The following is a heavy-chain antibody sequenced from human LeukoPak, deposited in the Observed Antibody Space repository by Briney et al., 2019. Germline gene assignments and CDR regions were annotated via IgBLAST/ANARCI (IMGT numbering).Heavy chain of an antibody. CDR2: ISSSSSYI. D-gene: IGHD3-10*01. CDR1: GFTFSSYS. V-gene: IGHV3-21*01. J-gene: IGHJ4*02. CDR3: ASITMVSGDY. Sequence: GGSLRLSCAASGFTFSSYSMNWVRQAPGKGLEWVSSISSSSSYIYYADSVKGRFTISRDNAKNSLYLQTNSLRAEDTAVYYCASITMVSGDYWGQGTLVTVSS.